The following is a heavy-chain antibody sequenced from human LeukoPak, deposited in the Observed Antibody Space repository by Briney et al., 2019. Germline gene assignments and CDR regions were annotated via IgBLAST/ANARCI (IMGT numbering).Heavy chain of an antibody. J-gene: IGHJ3*02. V-gene: IGHV3-7*04. CDR1: YA. D-gene: IGHD6-19*01. Sequence: YAXSWVRQAPGKGLEWVANTNQDGSEKYYVDSVKGRFTISRDNAKNSLYLQMNSLRAEDTAVYYCAKEGGWPPDAFDIWGQGTTVTVSS. CDR2: TNQDGSEK. CDR3: AKEGGWPPDAFDI.